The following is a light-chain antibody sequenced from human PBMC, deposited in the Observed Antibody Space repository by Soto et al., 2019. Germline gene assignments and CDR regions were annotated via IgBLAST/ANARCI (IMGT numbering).Light chain of an antibody. CDR2: GAS. CDR1: QDIINH. J-gene: IGKJ5*01. Sequence: DIQMTQSPSSLSASVGDTVTITCRASQDIINHLAWYQQRPGEVPNLLIYGASTLHSGVPSRFRGSGSGTHFTLTISSLQPEDVATYYCQNYHLALGTFGQGTRLEIK. V-gene: IGKV1-27*01. CDR3: QNYHLALGT.